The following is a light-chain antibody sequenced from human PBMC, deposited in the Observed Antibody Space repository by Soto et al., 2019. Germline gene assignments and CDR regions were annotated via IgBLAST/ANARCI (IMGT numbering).Light chain of an antibody. CDR1: QGLSSY. CDR2: AAS. Sequence: DIQVTQSPPTLSASVGDRATLTCRASQGLSSYLAWYQQKPGKAPKLLIYAASTMPSGVPSRFSGSGSGTDFTLTISSLQPEAFATYFWLSGHSRPFGGGTKVDIK. J-gene: IGKJ4*01. V-gene: IGKV1-12*02. CDR3: LSGHSRP.